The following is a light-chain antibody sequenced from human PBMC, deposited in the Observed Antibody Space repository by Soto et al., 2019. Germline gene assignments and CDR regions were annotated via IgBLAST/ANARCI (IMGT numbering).Light chain of an antibody. CDR3: QQYGSSPRYT. CDR1: QSVSSSY. Sequence: EIVLTQSPGTLSLSPGERATLSCRASQSVSSSYLAWYQQKPGQDPRLLIYGASSRATGIPDRFSGSGSGTDFTLTISRLEPEDFAVYYCQQYGSSPRYTFGQGPKLEIK. J-gene: IGKJ2*01. CDR2: GAS. V-gene: IGKV3-20*01.